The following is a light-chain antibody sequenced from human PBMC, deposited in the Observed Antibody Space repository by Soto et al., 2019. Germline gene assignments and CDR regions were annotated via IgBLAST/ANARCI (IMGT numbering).Light chain of an antibody. CDR3: QQFSSYPLT. V-gene: IGKV3-20*01. J-gene: IGKJ4*01. Sequence: EIVLTQSPGTLSLSPGETATLSCRASQTVNSDYLAWFQQRPGQAPRLLIFATSRRATDIPDRFSGSGSGTDFTLAIRRLEPEDFAVYYCQQFSSYPLTFGGGTKVDIK. CDR1: QTVNSDY. CDR2: ATS.